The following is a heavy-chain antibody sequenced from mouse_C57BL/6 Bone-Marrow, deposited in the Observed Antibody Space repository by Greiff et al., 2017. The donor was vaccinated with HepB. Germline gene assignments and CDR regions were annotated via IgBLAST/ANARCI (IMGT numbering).Heavy chain of an antibody. D-gene: IGHD2-5*01. J-gene: IGHJ3*01. CDR1: GYTFTDYN. CDR2: INPNNGGT. CDR3: ARRAAGAYYSNYVDWFAY. Sequence: EVQLQQSGPELVKPGASVKIPCKASGYTFTDYNMDWVKQSHGKSLEWIGDINPNNGGTIYNQKFKGKATLTVDKSSSTAYMELRSLTSEDTAVYYCARRAAGAYYSNYVDWFAYWGQGTLVTVSA. V-gene: IGHV1-18*01.